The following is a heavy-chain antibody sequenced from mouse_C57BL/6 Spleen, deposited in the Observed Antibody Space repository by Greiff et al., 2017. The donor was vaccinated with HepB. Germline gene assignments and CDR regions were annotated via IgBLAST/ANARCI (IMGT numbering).Heavy chain of an antibody. CDR1: GYTFTTYP. CDR2: FHPYNDDT. V-gene: IGHV1-47*01. CDR3: ARHYYGISYDAMDY. D-gene: IGHD1-1*01. Sequence: VKLMESGAELVKPGASVKMSCKASGYTFTTYPIEWVKQNHGKSLEWIGNFHPYNDDTKYNEKFKGKATLTVEKSSSTVYLELSRLTSDDSAVYYCARHYYGISYDAMDYWGQGTSVTVSS. J-gene: IGHJ4*01.